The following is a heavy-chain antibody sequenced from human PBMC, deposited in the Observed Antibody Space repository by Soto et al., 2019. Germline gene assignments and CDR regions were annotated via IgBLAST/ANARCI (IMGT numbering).Heavy chain of an antibody. CDR3: ARDGAATGTYFAY. J-gene: IGHJ4*02. CDR2: TYYRSKWFT. D-gene: IGHD1-1*01. CDR1: GDSVSGNSVA. Sequence: QSQTLSLTCAISGDSVSGNSVAWSWIRQSPSRGLEWLGRTYYRSKWFTNYAASVRSRITINPDTSQNQFSLQLNSVTPDDTAVYYCARDGAATGTYFAYWGQGTLVTVSS. V-gene: IGHV6-1*01.